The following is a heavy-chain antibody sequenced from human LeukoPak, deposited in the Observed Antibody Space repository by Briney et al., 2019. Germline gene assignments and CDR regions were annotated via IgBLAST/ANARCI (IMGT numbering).Heavy chain of an antibody. CDR2: IHHNGTC. CDR1: VGSINSGNW. J-gene: IGHJ6*02. D-gene: IGHD2-2*02. Sequence: QASETLSLTCGVSVGSINSGNWWTRVRKSPGKGLEWIGEIHHNGTCNYNPSLKSRVTISADTFKNHFSLIVTSLTAADTAVYYCAAAPILRGEGGEHYKYGMDVWGQGTTVIVSS. V-gene: IGHV4/OR15-8*01. CDR3: AAAPILRGEGGEHYKYGMDV.